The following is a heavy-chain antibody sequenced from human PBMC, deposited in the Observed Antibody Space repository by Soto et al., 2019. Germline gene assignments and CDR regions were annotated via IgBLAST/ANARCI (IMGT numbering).Heavy chain of an antibody. CDR1: GFSFSDDT. J-gene: IGHJ6*03. V-gene: IGHV3-48*01. CDR3: ARDFGKDFYFYMDV. D-gene: IGHD3-10*01. CDR2: IGGSRGTR. Sequence: EVQLVESGGGLVQPGGSLRLSCAASGFSFSDDTMNWVRQAPGKGLEWVSYIGGSRGTRYYADSVKGRFTISNDNAKNSLYLQMNNLRAEDTAVYYCARDFGKDFYFYMDVWGKGTTVAVSS.